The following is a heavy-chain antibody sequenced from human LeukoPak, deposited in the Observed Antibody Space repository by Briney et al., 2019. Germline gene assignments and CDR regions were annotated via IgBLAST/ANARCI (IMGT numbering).Heavy chain of an antibody. CDR3: AKGSIVATTNFDY. CDR1: GFTFSSYA. J-gene: IGHJ4*02. D-gene: IGHD5-12*01. Sequence: PGGSLRLSCAASGFTFSSYAMSWVRQAPGKGLEWVSAISGSGGSTYYADSVKGRFTISRDNSKNTLHLQMNYLRVEDTAVYYCAKGSIVATTNFDYWGQGTLVTVSS. CDR2: ISGSGGST. V-gene: IGHV3-23*01.